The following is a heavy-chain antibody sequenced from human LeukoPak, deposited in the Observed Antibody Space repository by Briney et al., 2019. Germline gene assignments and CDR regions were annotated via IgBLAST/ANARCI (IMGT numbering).Heavy chain of an antibody. CDR3: AKRVDSSGYYYLPYFDY. CDR1: GFNFSSYS. CDR2: ISSSSSYI. J-gene: IGHJ4*02. V-gene: IGHV3-21*04. D-gene: IGHD3-22*01. Sequence: PGGSLRLSCAASGFNFSSYSMNWVRQAPGKGLEWVSSISSSSSYIYYADSVKGRFTISRDNSKNTLYLQMNSLRAEDTAVYYCAKRVDSSGYYYLPYFDYWGQGTLVTVSS.